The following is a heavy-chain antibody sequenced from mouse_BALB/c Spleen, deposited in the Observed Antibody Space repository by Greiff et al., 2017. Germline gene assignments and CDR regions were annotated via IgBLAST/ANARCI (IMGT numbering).Heavy chain of an antibody. V-gene: IGHV4-1*02. CDR1: GFDFSRYW. CDR2: INPDSSTI. D-gene: IGHD2-2*01. J-gene: IGHJ3*01. Sequence: EVKLLESGGGLVQPGGSLKLSCAASGFDFSRYWMSWVRQAPGKGLEWIGEINPDSSTINYTPSLKDKFIISRDNAKNTLYLQMSKVRSEDTALYYYAKPYGNDEKGFAYWGQGTLVTVSA. CDR3: AKPYGNDEKGFAY.